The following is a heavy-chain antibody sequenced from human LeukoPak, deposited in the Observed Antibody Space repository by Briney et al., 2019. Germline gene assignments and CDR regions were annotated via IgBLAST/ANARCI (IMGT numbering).Heavy chain of an antibody. V-gene: IGHV3-74*01. Sequence: GGSLRLSCAASGFTFSSYWMHWVRQAPGKGLVWVSGINSDGSSTSYADSVKGRFNISRDNAKNTLYLQMNSLRAEDTAVYYCARDHQNGMDVWGQGTTVTVSS. CDR1: GFTFSSYW. J-gene: IGHJ6*02. CDR3: ARDHQNGMDV. CDR2: INSDGSST.